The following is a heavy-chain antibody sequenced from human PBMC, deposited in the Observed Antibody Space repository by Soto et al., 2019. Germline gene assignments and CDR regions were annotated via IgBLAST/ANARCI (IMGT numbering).Heavy chain of an antibody. J-gene: IGHJ6*02. D-gene: IGHD2-8*01. CDR3: AKDQSTNSRSYHALDV. V-gene: IGHV3-30*18. Sequence: QVQLVESGGGVVQPGESLRLSCAASEFTFSSYAMHWVRQAPGKGLEWVAVVSNDGSNKYYADSVKGRFTIFRDNSKNTLNLQMNSLRAEDTAVYYCAKDQSTNSRSYHALDVWGQGTTVTVSS. CDR2: VSNDGSNK. CDR1: EFTFSSYA.